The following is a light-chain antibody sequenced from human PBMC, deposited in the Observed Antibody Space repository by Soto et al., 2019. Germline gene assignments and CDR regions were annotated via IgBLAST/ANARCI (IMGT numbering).Light chain of an antibody. V-gene: IGLV4-69*01. CDR3: QTWGTDPFV. J-gene: IGLJ1*01. CDR1: SGHSSYA. Sequence: QLVLTQSPSASASLGASVKLTCTLSSGHSSYAIAWHQQQPEKGPRYLMKLNSDGSHSKGDGIPDRFSGSSSGAERYLTISSLQSEDEADYYCQTWGTDPFVFGTGTKLTVL. CDR2: LNSDGSH.